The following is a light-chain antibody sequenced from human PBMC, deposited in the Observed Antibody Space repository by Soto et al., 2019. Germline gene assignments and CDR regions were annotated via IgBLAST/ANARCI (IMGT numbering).Light chain of an antibody. CDR1: SSDVGAYNF. J-gene: IGLJ1*01. Sequence: QSVLTQPASVSGSPGQSITISCNGTSSDVGAYNFVSWYQHHPGRAPKLIIYEVTIRPSGVSNRFSGSKSGNTASLTISGLQAEDEADYYCSSYTTSAPYVFGSGTKVTVL. CDR2: EVT. V-gene: IGLV2-14*01. CDR3: SSYTTSAPYV.